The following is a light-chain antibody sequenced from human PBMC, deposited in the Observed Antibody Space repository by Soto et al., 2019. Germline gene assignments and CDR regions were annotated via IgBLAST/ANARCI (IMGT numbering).Light chain of an antibody. Sequence: QSVLSQPSSVSASPGRWITISCTGTNKDVLSYNLVSWYQQHPGKAPIVIIYEVSERPSGVSDRFSGSKSGNTASLMISGLQAEDEADYYCCSYAGSTTQTYVFGSGTKVTGL. CDR2: EVS. V-gene: IGLV2-23*02. CDR1: NKDVLSYNL. J-gene: IGLJ1*01. CDR3: CSYAGSTTQTYV.